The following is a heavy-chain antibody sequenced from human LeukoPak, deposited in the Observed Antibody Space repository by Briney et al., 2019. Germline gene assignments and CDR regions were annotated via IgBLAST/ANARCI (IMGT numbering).Heavy chain of an antibody. J-gene: IGHJ3*02. CDR2: MNPNNGNT. CDR1: GYTFTYYN. D-gene: IGHD2-21*02. Sequence: ASVKVSCKASGYTFTYYNINWVRQATGQGLEWMGWMNPNNGNTGYAQKFQGRVTMTRDMSTSTFYMELSSLRSEDTAVYYCARDIPYCGGDCHDAFDIWGQGTMVTVSS. V-gene: IGHV1-8*01. CDR3: ARDIPYCGGDCHDAFDI.